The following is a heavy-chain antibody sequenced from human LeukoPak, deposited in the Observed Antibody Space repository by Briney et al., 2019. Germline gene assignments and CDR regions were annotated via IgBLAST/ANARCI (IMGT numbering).Heavy chain of an antibody. CDR1: GFSLSTSGVG. J-gene: IGHJ4*02. CDR2: IYWNDDK. Sequence: SGPTLVKPTQTLTLTCTFSGFSLSTSGVGVGWIRQPPGKALEWLAPIYWNDDKRYSPSLKSRLTITKDTSKNQVVLTMTNMDPVDTATYYCAHSRRDGYNFGYWGQGTLVTVSS. V-gene: IGHV2-5*01. CDR3: AHSRRDGYNFGY. D-gene: IGHD5-24*01.